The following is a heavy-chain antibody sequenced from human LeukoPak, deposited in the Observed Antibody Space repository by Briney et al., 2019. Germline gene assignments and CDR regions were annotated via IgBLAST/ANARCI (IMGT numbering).Heavy chain of an antibody. Sequence: SETLSLTCAVYGGSFSGYYWSWIRQPPGKGLEWIGEINHSGSTNYNPSLKSRVTISVDTSKNQFSLKLSSVTAADTAVYYCARGLLWFGTIGDWFDPWGQGTLVTVSS. V-gene: IGHV4-34*01. D-gene: IGHD3-10*01. J-gene: IGHJ5*02. CDR3: ARGLLWFGTIGDWFDP. CDR2: INHSGST. CDR1: GGSFSGYY.